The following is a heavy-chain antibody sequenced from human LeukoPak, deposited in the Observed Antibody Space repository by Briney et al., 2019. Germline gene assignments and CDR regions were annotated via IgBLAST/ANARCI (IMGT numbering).Heavy chain of an antibody. Sequence: MPGESLKISCKGSGYSFTSYGISWVRQAPGQGLEWMGWISAYNGNTNYAQKLQGRVTMTTDTSTSTAYMELRSLRSDDTAVYYCARDDYVGEYYFDYWGQGTLVTVSS. J-gene: IGHJ4*02. V-gene: IGHV1-18*01. CDR2: ISAYNGNT. CDR3: ARDDYVGEYYFDY. CDR1: GYSFTSYG. D-gene: IGHD4-17*01.